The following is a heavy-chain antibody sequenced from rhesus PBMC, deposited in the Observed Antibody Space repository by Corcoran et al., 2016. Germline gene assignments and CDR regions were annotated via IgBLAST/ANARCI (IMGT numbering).Heavy chain of an antibody. CDR3: ARGGSGWSYDY. CDR1: GGSFSSYC. CDR2: INGNSGST. D-gene: IGHD6-31*01. J-gene: IGHJ4*01. V-gene: IGHV4-80*01. Sequence: QVQLQESGPGLVKPSETLSLTCAVPGGSFSSYCWTWIRQPPGKGLEWIAEINGNSGSTNYNPSLKSRVTISKDASKNQFSLNLSSVTAADTAVYYCARGGSGWSYDYWGQGVLVTVSS.